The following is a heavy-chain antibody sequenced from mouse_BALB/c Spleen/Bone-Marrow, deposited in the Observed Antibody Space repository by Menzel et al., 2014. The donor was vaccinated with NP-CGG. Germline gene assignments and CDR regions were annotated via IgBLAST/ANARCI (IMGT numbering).Heavy chain of an antibody. CDR3: ARLGEGYGNDEGYYYALDY. V-gene: IGHV3-8*02. J-gene: IGHJ4*01. CDR1: GDSITSGY. Sequence: EVNLVESGPSLVKPSQTLSLTCSVTGDSITSGYWNWIRKFPGNKLEYMGYISYSGITYYNPSLKSRISITRDTSKNQYYLQLNSVTTEDTATYFCARLGEGYGNDEGYYYALDYWGQGTSVTVSS. D-gene: IGHD2-10*02. CDR2: ISYSGIT.